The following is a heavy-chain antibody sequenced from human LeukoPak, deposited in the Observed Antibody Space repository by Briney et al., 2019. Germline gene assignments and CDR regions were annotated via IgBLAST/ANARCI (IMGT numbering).Heavy chain of an antibody. CDR3: ASSGYNHGTSYFAY. V-gene: IGHV3-23*01. J-gene: IGHJ4*02. Sequence: GGSLRLSCEASGFTFSNYAMSWVRQAPGKGLEWVSAISGSGDSTFDADSVKGRFTISRDNSKNTLYLQMNSLRAEDTAIYYCASSGYNHGTSYFAYWGQGTLVTVSS. CDR1: GFTFSNYA. CDR2: ISGSGDST. D-gene: IGHD1-7*01.